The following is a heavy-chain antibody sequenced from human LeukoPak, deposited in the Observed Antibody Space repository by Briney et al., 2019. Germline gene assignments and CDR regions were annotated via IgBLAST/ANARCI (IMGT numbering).Heavy chain of an antibody. V-gene: IGHV3-48*02. CDR3: ARDKGCY. CDR2: ISSSGSTI. J-gene: IGHJ4*02. Sequence: GESLKISCKGSGYSFTSYWIGWVRQAPGKGLEWVSYISSSGSTIYYADSVKGRFTISRDNAKNSLYLQMNSLRDEDTALYYCARDKGCYWGQGTLVSVSS. CDR1: GYSFTSYW.